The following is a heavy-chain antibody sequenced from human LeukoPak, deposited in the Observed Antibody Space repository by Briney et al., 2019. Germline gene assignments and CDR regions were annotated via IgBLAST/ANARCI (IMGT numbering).Heavy chain of an antibody. CDR2: ISYDGSNK. J-gene: IGHJ6*02. Sequence: GRSLRLSCAASGFTFSSYAMHWVRQAPGKGLEWVAVISYDGSNKYYADSVKGRFTISRDNSKNTLYLQMNSLRAEDTAVYYCAREYYYNIDVWGQGTTVTVSS. CDR1: GFTFSSYA. V-gene: IGHV3-30-3*01. CDR3: AREYYYNIDV.